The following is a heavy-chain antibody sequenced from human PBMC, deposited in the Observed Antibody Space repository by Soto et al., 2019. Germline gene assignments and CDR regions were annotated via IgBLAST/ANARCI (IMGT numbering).Heavy chain of an antibody. V-gene: IGHV1-46*01. CDR1: GYTFTSYY. CDR2: INHSGGST. Sequence: QVQLVQSGAEVKKPGASVKVSCKASGYTFTSYYMHWVRQAPGQGLEWMGIINHSGGSTSYAQKFQGRVTMTRDTSTSTVYMELSSLRSEDTAVYYCARVGGGYYDSSGYYSAGMDVWGQGTTVTVSS. D-gene: IGHD3-22*01. CDR3: ARVGGGYYDSSGYYSAGMDV. J-gene: IGHJ6*02.